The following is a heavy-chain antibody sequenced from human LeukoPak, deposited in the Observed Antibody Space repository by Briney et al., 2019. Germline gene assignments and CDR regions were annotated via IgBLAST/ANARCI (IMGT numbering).Heavy chain of an antibody. J-gene: IGHJ4*02. D-gene: IGHD5-18*01. CDR2: FDPEDGET. Sequence: GASVKVSCKASGGTFSSYAISWVRQAPGKGLEWMGGFDPEDGETIYAQKFQGRVTMTEDTSTDTAYMELSSLRSEDTAVYYCATGYSYGFNPYEYWGQGTLVTVSS. CDR1: GGTFSSYA. V-gene: IGHV1-24*01. CDR3: ATGYSYGFNPYEY.